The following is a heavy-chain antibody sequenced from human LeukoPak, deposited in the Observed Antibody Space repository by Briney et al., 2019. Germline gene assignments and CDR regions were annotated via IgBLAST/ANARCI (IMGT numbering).Heavy chain of an antibody. J-gene: IGHJ4*02. CDR1: GFTVSSNY. CDR3: APRPGAYYDSSGFTTAKPRGY. Sequence: GGSLRLSCAASGFTVSSNYMSWVRQAPGKGLEWVSAISGSGGSTYYADSVKGRFTISRDNSKNTLYLQMSSLRAEDTAVYYCAPRPGAYYDSSGFTTAKPRGYWGQGTLVTVSS. D-gene: IGHD3-22*01. V-gene: IGHV3-23*01. CDR2: ISGSGGST.